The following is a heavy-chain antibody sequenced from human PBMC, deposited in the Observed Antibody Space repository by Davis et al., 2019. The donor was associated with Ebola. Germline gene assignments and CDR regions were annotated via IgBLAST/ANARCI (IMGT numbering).Heavy chain of an antibody. J-gene: IGHJ5*02. CDR3: ARPIAVAGSWFDP. D-gene: IGHD6-19*01. Sequence: GESLKISCAASGFTFSSYWMHWVRQAPGKGLVWVSRINSDGSSTSYADSVKGRFTISRDNAKNTLYLQMNSLRAEDTAVYYCARPIAVAGSWFDPWGQGTLVTVSS. CDR1: GFTFSSYW. CDR2: INSDGSST. V-gene: IGHV3-74*01.